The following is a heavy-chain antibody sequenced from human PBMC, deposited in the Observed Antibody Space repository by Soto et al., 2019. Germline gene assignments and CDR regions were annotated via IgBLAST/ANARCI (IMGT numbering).Heavy chain of an antibody. J-gene: IGHJ4*02. D-gene: IGHD5-18*01. CDR3: ARGGVFWIQLFAY. Sequence: SETLSLTCGVHGGSFSGYYWSWIRQPPGKGLEWIGEINHSGSTTYNSSLKSRVSISADTSKNQFSLKLSSVTAADTAVYYCARGGVFWIQLFAYWGQGTPVPVSS. V-gene: IGHV4-34*01. CDR1: GGSFSGYY. CDR2: INHSGST.